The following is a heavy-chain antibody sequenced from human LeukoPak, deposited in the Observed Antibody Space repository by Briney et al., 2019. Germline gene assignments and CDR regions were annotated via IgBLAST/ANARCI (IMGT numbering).Heavy chain of an antibody. CDR3: ARGPHITIFGYYFYY. CDR2: INPNSGGT. J-gene: IGHJ4*02. D-gene: IGHD3-3*01. CDR1: GYTFTSYG. V-gene: IGHV1-2*02. Sequence: ASVKVSCKASGYTFTSYGISWVRQAPGQGLEWMGWINPNSGGTNYAQKFQGRVTMTRDTSISTDYMELRRLRSDDTAVYYCARGPHITIFGYYFYYWGQGTLVTVSS.